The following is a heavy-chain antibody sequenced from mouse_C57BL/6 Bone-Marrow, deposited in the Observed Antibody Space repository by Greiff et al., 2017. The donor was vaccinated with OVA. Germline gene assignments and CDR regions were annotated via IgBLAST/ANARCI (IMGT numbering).Heavy chain of an antibody. V-gene: IGHV5-12*01. J-gene: IGHJ3*01. CDR2: ISNGGGST. CDR3: ARQGGYDGNYGGFAY. CDR1: GFTFSDYY. D-gene: IGHD2-3*01. Sequence: EVKLVESGGGLVQPGGSLKLSCAASGFTFSDYYMYWVRQTPEKRLEWVAYISNGGGSTYYPDTVKGRFTISRDNAKHTLYLQMSRLKSEDTAMYYCARQGGYDGNYGGFAYWGQGTLVTVSA.